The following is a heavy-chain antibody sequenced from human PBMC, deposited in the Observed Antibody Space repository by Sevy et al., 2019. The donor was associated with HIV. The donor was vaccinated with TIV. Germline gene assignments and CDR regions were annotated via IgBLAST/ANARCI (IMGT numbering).Heavy chain of an antibody. J-gene: IGHJ4*02. CDR1: GFTFSSYD. D-gene: IGHD1-26*01. V-gene: IGHV3-13*01. Sequence: GGSLRLSCAASGFTFSSYDMHWVRQATGKGLEWVSAIGTAGDTYYPGSVKGRFTISRENAKNSLYLQMNSLRAGDTAVYYCARTATSYSGGYVFFDYWGQGTLVTVSS. CDR3: ARTATSYSGGYVFFDY. CDR2: IGTAGDT.